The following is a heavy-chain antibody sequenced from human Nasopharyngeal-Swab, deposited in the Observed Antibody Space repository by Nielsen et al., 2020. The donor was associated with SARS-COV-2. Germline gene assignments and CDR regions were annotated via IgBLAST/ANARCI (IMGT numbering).Heavy chain of an antibody. J-gene: IGHJ6*03. V-gene: IGHV1-69*01. D-gene: IGHD2-2*01. CDR2: IIPIFGTA. CDR3: ARYCSSTSCYANYHYMDV. Sequence: WVRQAPGQGLEWMGGIIPIFGTANYAQKFQGRVTITADESTSTAYMELSSLRSEDTAVYYCARYCSSTSCYANYHYMDVWGKGTTVTVSS.